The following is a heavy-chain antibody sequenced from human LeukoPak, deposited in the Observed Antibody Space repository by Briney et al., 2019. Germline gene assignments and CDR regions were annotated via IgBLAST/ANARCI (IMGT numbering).Heavy chain of an antibody. CDR3: ARGAYNTLSEGPYFYYMDV. J-gene: IGHJ6*03. V-gene: IGHV4-34*01. Sequence: PSETLSLTCAVYGGSFSGYCWSWIRQPPGKGLEWIGEINHSGSTNYNPSLKSRVTISVDTSKNQFSLKLSSVTAADTAVYLCARGAYNTLSEGPYFYYMDVWGKGTTVTVSS. D-gene: IGHD2/OR15-2a*01. CDR2: INHSGST. CDR1: GGSFSGYC.